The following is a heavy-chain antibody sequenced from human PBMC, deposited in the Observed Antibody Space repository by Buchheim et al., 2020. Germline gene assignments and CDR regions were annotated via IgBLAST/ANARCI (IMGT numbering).Heavy chain of an antibody. CDR1: GGSISSGGYS. CDR3: ARGGSGSDPSQGMDV. Sequence: QLQLQESASGLVKPSQTLSLTCAVSGGSISSGGYSWSWIRQPPGKGLEWIGYIYHSGSTYYNPSLKSRVTISVDRSKNQFSLKLSSVTPADTPVYYWARGGSGSDPSQGMDVWGQGT. J-gene: IGHJ6*02. CDR2: IYHSGST. D-gene: IGHD1-26*01. V-gene: IGHV4-30-2*01.